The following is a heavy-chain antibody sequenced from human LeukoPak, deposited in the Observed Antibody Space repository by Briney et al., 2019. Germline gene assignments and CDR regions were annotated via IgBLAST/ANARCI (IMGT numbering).Heavy chain of an antibody. CDR1: GGTFSSYS. CDR2: IIPILGMI. CDR3: ARVIFEEMATSGVAFDI. D-gene: IGHD5-24*01. V-gene: IGHV1-69*04. J-gene: IGHJ3*02. Sequence: SVKVSCKASGGTFSSYSINWVRPAPGQGLEWMGRIIPILGMINYEEKFQGRVTMTADKSTSTAYMQLSSLRSEDTAVYYCARVIFEEMATSGVAFDIWGQGTMVTVSS.